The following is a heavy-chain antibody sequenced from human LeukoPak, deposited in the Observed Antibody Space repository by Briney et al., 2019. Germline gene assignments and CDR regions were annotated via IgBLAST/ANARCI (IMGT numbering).Heavy chain of an antibody. J-gene: IGHJ6*03. V-gene: IGHV4-34*01. CDR3: ARQVVRGRSGYYSRMQFYYYMLV. D-gene: IGHD3-22*01. Sequence: SETLSLTCAVSGGSFSGYYLIWIRQPPGQGLDWIGEISHSGSTNYNPPLKRRVIISVDTSKNQYSLKLTSVTAAHTAVYYCARQVVRGRSGYYSRMQFYYYMLVGGKGPTVTV. CDR1: GGSFSGYY. CDR2: ISHSGST.